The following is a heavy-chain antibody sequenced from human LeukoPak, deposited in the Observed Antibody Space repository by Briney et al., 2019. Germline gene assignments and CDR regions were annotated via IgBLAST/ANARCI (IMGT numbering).Heavy chain of an antibody. CDR3: AKQKGYSSGYFYFDY. V-gene: IGHV3-74*01. CDR2: INSDGSST. CDR1: GFTFSSYN. Sequence: PGGSLRLSCAASGFTFSSYNMNWVRQAPGKGLVWVSRINSDGSSTSYADSVKGRFTISRDNAKNTLYLQMNSLRAEDTAVYYCAKQKGYSSGYFYFDYWGQGTLVTVSS. J-gene: IGHJ4*02. D-gene: IGHD3-22*01.